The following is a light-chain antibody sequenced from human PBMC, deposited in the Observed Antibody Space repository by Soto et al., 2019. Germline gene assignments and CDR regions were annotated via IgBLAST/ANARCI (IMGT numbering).Light chain of an antibody. Sequence: EIVLTQSPGTLSLSPGDGATLSCRASQSLSSTFLAWYQQKPGQAPRLLIYGASTRATGTPDRFIGSGSGTDFTLTITRLEPEDFAVYYCQQYGSLPELTCGGGTKVEIE. V-gene: IGKV3-20*01. CDR3: QQYGSLPELT. J-gene: IGKJ4*01. CDR2: GAS. CDR1: QSLSSTF.